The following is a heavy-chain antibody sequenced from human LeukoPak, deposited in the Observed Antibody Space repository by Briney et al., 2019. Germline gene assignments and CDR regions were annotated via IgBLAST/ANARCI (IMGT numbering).Heavy chain of an antibody. D-gene: IGHD3-22*01. J-gene: IGHJ2*01. CDR1: GGSISSYY. Sequence: SETLSLTCTVSGGSISSYYRSWVRQPPGKGLEWVGYIYYSGSTNYNPSLKSRVTISVDTSKNQFSLKLSSVTAADTAVYYCARDPQYYYDSSGYLGWYFDLWGRGTLVTVSS. CDR2: IYYSGST. V-gene: IGHV4-59*01. CDR3: ARDPQYYYDSSGYLGWYFDL.